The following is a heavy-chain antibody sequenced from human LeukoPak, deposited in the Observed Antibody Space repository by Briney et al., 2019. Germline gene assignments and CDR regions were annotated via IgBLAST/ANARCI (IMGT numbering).Heavy chain of an antibody. J-gene: IGHJ4*02. D-gene: IGHD1-26*01. CDR2: ISAYNGNT. CDR3: ARGGAIVGATPFDY. CDR1: GYTFTSYG. Sequence: ASVKVSCKASGYTFTSYGISWVRQAPGQGLEWMGWISAYNGNTNYAQKFQGRVTITADESTSTAYMELSSLRSEDTAVYYCARGGAIVGATPFDYWGQGTLVTVSS. V-gene: IGHV1-18*01.